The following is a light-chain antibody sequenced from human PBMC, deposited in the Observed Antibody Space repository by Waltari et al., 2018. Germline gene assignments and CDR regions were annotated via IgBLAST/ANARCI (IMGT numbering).Light chain of an antibody. Sequence: VLTQSPATLSLSPGDRADLPCRASQSIVDAIAWYQQRPGQTPRLLIYDASNRAPGIPARFSGSGSGTDFTLTISSLEPEDFAVYYCQQRRNWPLSFGQGTRLEIK. J-gene: IGKJ5*01. CDR1: QSIVDA. CDR3: QQRRNWPLS. V-gene: IGKV3-11*01. CDR2: DAS.